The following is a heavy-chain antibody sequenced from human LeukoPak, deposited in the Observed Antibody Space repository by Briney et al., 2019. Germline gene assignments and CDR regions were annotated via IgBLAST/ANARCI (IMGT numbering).Heavy chain of an antibody. CDR2: MNPKSGNR. Sequence: GASVTVSCKTSGYTFINYDIAWVRQASGQGLEWMGWMNPKSGNRGSAQKFQCRVNMTMNTSMRTASMEVSSLTSDDWAVYYCARASPGEYYYYGMDVWGQGTSVTVSS. CDR1: GYTFINYD. V-gene: IGHV1-8*01. J-gene: IGHJ6*01. CDR3: ARASPGEYYYYGMDV.